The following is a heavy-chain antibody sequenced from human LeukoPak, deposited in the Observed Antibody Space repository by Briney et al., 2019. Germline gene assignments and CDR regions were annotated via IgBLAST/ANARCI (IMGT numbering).Heavy chain of an antibody. J-gene: IGHJ4*02. V-gene: IGHV3-66*01. CDR1: GFTVGSNY. Sequence: GGSLRLSCAASGFTVGSNYMSWVRQAPGKGLEWVSVIYSGGSTYYADSVKGRFTISRDNSKNTLYLQMNSLRAEDTAVYYCARDLKYGGYFGYWGQGTLVTVSS. CDR2: IYSGGST. D-gene: IGHD4/OR15-4a*01. CDR3: ARDLKYGGYFGY.